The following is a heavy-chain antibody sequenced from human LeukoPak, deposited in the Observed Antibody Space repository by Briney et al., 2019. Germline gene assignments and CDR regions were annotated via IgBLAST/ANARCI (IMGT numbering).Heavy chain of an antibody. Sequence: ASETLSLTCTVSGGSVSSGSYYWSWIRQPPGKGLEWIGYIYYSGSTNYNPSLKSRVTISVDTSKNQFSLKLSSVTAADTAVYYCARGRFAGDYWGQGTLVTVSS. CDR1: GGSVSSGSYY. CDR3: ARGRFAGDY. CDR2: IYYSGST. J-gene: IGHJ4*02. V-gene: IGHV4-61*01. D-gene: IGHD5-24*01.